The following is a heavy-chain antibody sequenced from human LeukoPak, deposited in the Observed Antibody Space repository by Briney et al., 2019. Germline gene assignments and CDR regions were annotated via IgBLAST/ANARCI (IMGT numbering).Heavy chain of an antibody. V-gene: IGHV4-61*02. D-gene: IGHD4-17*01. J-gene: IGHJ4*02. CDR3: ARELGYGDYPFGY. CDR2: IYTSGST. Sequence: SETLSLTCTVSGGSISSGSYYWSWIRQPAGKGLEWIGRIYTSGSTNYNPSLKSRVTISVDTSKNQFSLKLSSVTAADTAVYYCARELGYGDYPFGYWGQGTLVTVSS. CDR1: GGSISSGSYY.